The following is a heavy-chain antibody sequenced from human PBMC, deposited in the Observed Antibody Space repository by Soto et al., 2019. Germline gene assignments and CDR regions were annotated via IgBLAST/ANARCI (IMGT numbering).Heavy chain of an antibody. J-gene: IGHJ3*02. V-gene: IGHV1-69*02. CDR2: IIPILGIA. D-gene: IGHD4-17*01. CDR3: ARGFVTDYGDTDAFDI. CDR1: GGTFSSYT. Sequence: QVQLVQSGAEVKKPGSSVKVSCKASGGTFSSYTISWVRQAPGQGLEWMGRIIPILGIANYAQKFQGRVTIHADKSQSTAYMELGSLRSEDTAVYYCARGFVTDYGDTDAFDIWGQGTMVTVSS.